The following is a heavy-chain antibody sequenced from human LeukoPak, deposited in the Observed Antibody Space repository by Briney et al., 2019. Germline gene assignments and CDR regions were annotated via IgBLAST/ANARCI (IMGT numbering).Heavy chain of an antibody. CDR1: GYTFTGYY. CDR2: TNPNSGGT. D-gene: IGHD3-22*01. CDR3: ARAGHYYDSSGYSTRGAFDI. J-gene: IGHJ3*02. Sequence: ASVKVSCKASGYTFTGYYMHWVRQAPGQGLEWMGWTNPNSGGTNYAQKFQGRVTMTRDTSISTAYMELSRLRSDDTAVHYCARAGHYYDSSGYSTRGAFDIWGQGTMVTVSS. V-gene: IGHV1-2*02.